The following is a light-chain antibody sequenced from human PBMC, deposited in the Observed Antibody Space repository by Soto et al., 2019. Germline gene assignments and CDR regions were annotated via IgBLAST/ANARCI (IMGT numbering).Light chain of an antibody. Sequence: EIVMTQSPATLSVSPGERAALSCRASQSVSSNLAWYQQKPGQAPRLLIYDASNRATGIPARFSGSGSGTDCTLTISSLEPEDFTVYYCQQYNKWPLTFGQGTKVDIK. CDR2: DAS. CDR3: QQYNKWPLT. J-gene: IGKJ1*01. V-gene: IGKV3D-15*01. CDR1: QSVSSN.